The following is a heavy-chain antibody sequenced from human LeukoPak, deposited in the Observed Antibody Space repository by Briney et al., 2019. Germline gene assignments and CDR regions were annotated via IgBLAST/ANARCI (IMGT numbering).Heavy chain of an antibody. CDR3: ARGEIVVVVAATTRGGAYYYGMDV. Sequence: ASGKVSCKASGGTFSSYAISWVRQAPGQGLEWMGGIIPIFGTANYAQKFQGRVTITADESTSTAYMELSSLRSEDTAVYYCARGEIVVVVAATTRGGAYYYGMDVWGKGTTVTVSS. CDR2: IIPIFGTA. CDR1: GGTFSSYA. D-gene: IGHD2-15*01. J-gene: IGHJ6*04. V-gene: IGHV1-69*13.